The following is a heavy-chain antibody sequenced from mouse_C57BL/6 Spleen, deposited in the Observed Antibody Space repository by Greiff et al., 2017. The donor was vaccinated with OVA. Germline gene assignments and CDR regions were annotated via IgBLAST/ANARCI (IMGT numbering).Heavy chain of an antibody. V-gene: IGHV5-6*01. CDR3: ARHGTTVVDLYYFDY. Sequence: EVQGVESGGDLVKPGGSLKLSCAASGFTFSSYGMSWVRQTPDKRLEWVATISSGGSYTYYPDSVKGRFTISRDNAKNTLYLQMSSPKSEDTAMYYCARHGTTVVDLYYFDYWGQGTTLTVSS. D-gene: IGHD1-1*01. CDR1: GFTFSSYG. J-gene: IGHJ2*01. CDR2: ISSGGSYT.